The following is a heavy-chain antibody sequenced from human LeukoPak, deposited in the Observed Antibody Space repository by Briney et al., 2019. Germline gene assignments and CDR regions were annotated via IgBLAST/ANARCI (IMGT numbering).Heavy chain of an antibody. V-gene: IGHV3-21*01. J-gene: IGHJ4*02. Sequence: KTGGSLRLSCAASGFTFSSYSMNWVRQAPGKGLEWVSSISSSSSYIYYADSVKGRFTISRDNAKNSLYLQMNSLRAEDTAVYYCARQDCSSTSCYVGYWGQGTLVTVSS. CDR1: GFTFSSYS. CDR2: ISSSSSYI. D-gene: IGHD2-2*01. CDR3: ARQDCSSTSCYVGY.